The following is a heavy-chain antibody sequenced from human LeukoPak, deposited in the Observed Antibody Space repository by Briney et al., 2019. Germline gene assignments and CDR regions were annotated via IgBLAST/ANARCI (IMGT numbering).Heavy chain of an antibody. CDR3: ASPSISSGWYSKDY. CDR2: IYYSGST. D-gene: IGHD6-19*01. CDR1: LGSLTVSSHY. Sequence: PSETLSLTCIDLLGSLTVSSHYLGWIRQPPGKGLEWIGSIYYSGSTYYNPSLKSRVTISVDTSKNQFSLKLSSVAAADTAVYYCASPSISSGWYSKDYGGQGTLVTVSS. J-gene: IGHJ4*02. V-gene: IGHV4-39*01.